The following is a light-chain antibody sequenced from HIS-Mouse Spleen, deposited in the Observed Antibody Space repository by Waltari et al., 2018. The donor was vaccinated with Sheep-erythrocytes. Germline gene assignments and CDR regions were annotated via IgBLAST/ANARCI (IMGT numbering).Light chain of an antibody. CDR2: DVS. CDR3: SSYAGSNNWV. CDR1: SSDVGGYNY. J-gene: IGLJ3*02. V-gene: IGLV2-11*01. Sequence: QSALTQPRSVSGSPGQSVTISCTGTSSDVGGYNYVSWYQPHPCKAPKLMIYDVSKLPSGVPDRFSGSKSGNTASLTVSGLQAEDEADYYCSSYAGSNNWVFGGGTKLTVL.